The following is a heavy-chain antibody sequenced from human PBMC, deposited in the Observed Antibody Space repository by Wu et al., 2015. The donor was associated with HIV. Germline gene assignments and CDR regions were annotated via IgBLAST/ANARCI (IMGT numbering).Heavy chain of an antibody. CDR3: ARAPLGYCSSTSCYYYFDY. CDR1: GYTFTSYD. J-gene: IGHJ4*02. CDR2: MNPNSGNT. Sequence: QVQLVQSGAEVKKPGASVKVSCKASGYTFTSYDINWVRQATGQGLEWMGWMNPNSGNTGYAQKFQGRVTITRNTSISTAYMELSSLRSEDTAVYYCARAPLGYCSSTSCYYYFDYWGQGTLVTVSS. V-gene: IGHV1-8*03. D-gene: IGHD2-2*01.